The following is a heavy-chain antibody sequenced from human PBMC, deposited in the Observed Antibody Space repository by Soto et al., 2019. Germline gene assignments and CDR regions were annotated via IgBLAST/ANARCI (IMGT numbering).Heavy chain of an antibody. V-gene: IGHV1-69*01. CDR3: ASERFFGKGSVV. J-gene: IGHJ6*02. CDR2: IITLFATT. Sequence: QVKVVQSGVEVRRPGYSVKVSCKASEDTFKNCVISGVRHAPGKGLEWIGAIITLFATTDFAQRFQGILKITTDESTTTAYMELSRPRSEDTAKYYCASERFFGKGSVVWGQGTAVIVSS. CDR1: EDTFKNCV. D-gene: IGHD1-1*01.